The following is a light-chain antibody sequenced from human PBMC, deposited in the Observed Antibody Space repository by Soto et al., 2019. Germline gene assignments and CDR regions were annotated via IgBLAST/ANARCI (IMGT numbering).Light chain of an antibody. CDR1: QSISSW. CDR3: QQYNSYPWT. Sequence: DIQMTQSPSTLSASVGDRVTITCRASQSISSWLAWYQQKPGQAPKLLIYDASSLESGGPSRFSGSGSGTEFSLTISSLQPDDFATYYCQQYNSYPWTFGQGTKVEIK. V-gene: IGKV1-5*01. J-gene: IGKJ1*01. CDR2: DAS.